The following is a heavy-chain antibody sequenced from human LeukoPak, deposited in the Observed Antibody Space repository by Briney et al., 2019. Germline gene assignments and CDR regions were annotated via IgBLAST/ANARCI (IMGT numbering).Heavy chain of an antibody. CDR1: GFTFSIYA. D-gene: IGHD3-22*01. CDR2: FSKSGTTT. J-gene: IGHJ4*02. V-gene: IGHV3-23*01. CDR3: AKRDTSGSYYFDS. Sequence: GGSLRLSCAASGFTFSIYAMSWVRQAPGKGLEWVSTFSKSGTTTYYPDSMKGRLTISRGNSKNTLYLQMNSLRAEDTAVYYCAKRDTSGSYYFDSWGQGTQVTVSS.